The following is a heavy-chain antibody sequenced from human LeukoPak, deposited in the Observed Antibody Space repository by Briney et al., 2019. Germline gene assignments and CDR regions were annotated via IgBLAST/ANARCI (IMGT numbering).Heavy chain of an antibody. CDR2: IYYSGST. J-gene: IGHJ4*02. CDR1: GGSISSYY. D-gene: IGHD2-21*02. V-gene: IGHV4-59*01. Sequence: PSEPLSLTCTVSGGSISSYYWSWIRQPPGKGLEWIGYIYYSGSTNYNPSLKSRVTISVDTSKNQFSLKLSSVTAADTAVYYCARGVTGPLDYWGQGTLVTVSS. CDR3: ARGVTGPLDY.